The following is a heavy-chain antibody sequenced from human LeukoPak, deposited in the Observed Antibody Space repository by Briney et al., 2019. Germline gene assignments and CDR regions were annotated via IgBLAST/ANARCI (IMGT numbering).Heavy chain of an antibody. Sequence: GGSLRLSCAAPGFTFSSYWMSWVRQAPAKGLEWVAIIKHVGCEKYSVDSVNGRFPISRDNAENSLYLQMNSLRAEDTAVYYCARDQFLSSSWYDYWGQGTLVTVSS. J-gene: IGHJ4*02. CDR1: GFTFSSYW. D-gene: IGHD6-13*01. V-gene: IGHV3-7*05. CDR3: ARDQFLSSSWYDY. CDR2: IKHVGCEK.